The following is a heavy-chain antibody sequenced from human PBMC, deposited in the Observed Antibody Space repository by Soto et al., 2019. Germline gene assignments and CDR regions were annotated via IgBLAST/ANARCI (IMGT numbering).Heavy chain of an antibody. J-gene: IGHJ4*02. CDR3: ARREQIVFDY. Sequence: EVQLVESGGGLVQPGGSLRLSCAASGFTFSSYWMHWVRQAPGKGLVWVSRINRDGGITSYADSVKGRFTISRDNAKNTLYLQMNSLRAEDTAGYYCARREQIVFDYWGQGTLVTVSS. D-gene: IGHD6-6*01. CDR1: GFTFSSYW. CDR2: INRDGGIT. V-gene: IGHV3-74*01.